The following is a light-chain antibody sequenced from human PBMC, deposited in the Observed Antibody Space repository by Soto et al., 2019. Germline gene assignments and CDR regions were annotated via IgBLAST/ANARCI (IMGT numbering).Light chain of an antibody. V-gene: IGLV1-40*01. CDR1: SSNIGAGYD. CDR2: GHT. CDR3: QSYDSSLSCSRV. Sequence: QPVLTQPPSVSGAPGQRVTISCTGSSSNIGAGYDVNWYQQFPGTAPKLLIYGHTNRPSGVPDRFSGSKSGTSASLAITGLQAEDEADYYCQSYDSSLSCSRVFGGGTKLTVL. J-gene: IGLJ3*02.